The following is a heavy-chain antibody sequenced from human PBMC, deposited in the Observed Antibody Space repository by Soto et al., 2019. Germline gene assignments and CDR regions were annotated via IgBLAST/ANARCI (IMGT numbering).Heavy chain of an antibody. Sequence: EVQLVESGGDLVQPGGSLRVSCAASGFNVNDAYMSWVRQAPGKGLEWVSVIYSGGSTYYADSVKGRFTISRDDSKNTLFLQMNSLRVEDTAVYYCARDPGIRNGMNVWGLGTTVTVSS. CDR2: IYSGGST. CDR1: GFNVNDAY. J-gene: IGHJ6*02. CDR3: ARDPGIRNGMNV. V-gene: IGHV3-66*01. D-gene: IGHD3-3*02.